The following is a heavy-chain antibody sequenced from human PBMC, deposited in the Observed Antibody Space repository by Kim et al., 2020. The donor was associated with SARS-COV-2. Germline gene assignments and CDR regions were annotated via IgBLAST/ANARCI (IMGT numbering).Heavy chain of an antibody. D-gene: IGHD1-7*01. CDR1: GFTFSSYS. J-gene: IGHJ6*02. Sequence: GGSLRLSCAASGFTFSSYSMNWVRQAPGKGLEWVSLISSKTEYIYYADSVKGRFTISRDNAKNSLYLQMNSLRAEDTAVYYCARDGAGTYYYYAMDVWGQGTTVTVSS. CDR3: ARDGAGTYYYYAMDV. V-gene: IGHV3-21*01. CDR2: ISSKTEYI.